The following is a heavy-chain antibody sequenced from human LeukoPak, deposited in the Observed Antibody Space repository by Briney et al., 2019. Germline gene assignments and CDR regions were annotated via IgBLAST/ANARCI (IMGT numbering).Heavy chain of an antibody. CDR3: ARTTSMTASGYDY. J-gene: IGHJ4*02. Sequence: AASVKVSCKASGYTFTNYHINWVRQASGQGHEWVTWINPDTGDKGYARKFQDRVTITTDTSISTAYMELSSLSSEDTAVYFCARTTSMTASGYDYWGQGTLVTVSS. CDR1: GYTFTNYH. CDR2: INPDTGDK. D-gene: IGHD2-21*02. V-gene: IGHV1-8*03.